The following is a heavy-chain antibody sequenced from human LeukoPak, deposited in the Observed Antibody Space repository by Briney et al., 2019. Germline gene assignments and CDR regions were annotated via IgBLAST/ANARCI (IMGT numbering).Heavy chain of an antibody. J-gene: IGHJ5*02. Sequence: ESLKISCKGSGYSFTRNWIGWVRQMPGKGLEWMAIIYPGDSGSGYSPSFQGQVTISADKSIHTAYLQWSSLKASDTAMYYCARQSSGWYNWFDPWGQGTLVTVSS. V-gene: IGHV5-51*01. CDR2: IYPGDSGS. D-gene: IGHD6-19*01. CDR1: GYSFTRNW. CDR3: ARQSSGWYNWFDP.